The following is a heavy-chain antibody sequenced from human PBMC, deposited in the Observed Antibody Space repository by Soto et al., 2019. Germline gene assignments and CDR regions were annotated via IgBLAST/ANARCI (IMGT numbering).Heavy chain of an antibody. CDR3: ASGVGATARMYYFDY. D-gene: IGHD1-26*01. V-gene: IGHV4-59*01. CDR1: GGSISSYY. J-gene: IGHJ4*02. Sequence: SETLSLTCTVSGGSISSYYWSWIRQPPGKGLEWIGYIYYSRSTNYNPSLKSRVTISVDTSKNQFSLKLSSVTAADTAVYYCASGVGATARMYYFDYWGQGTLVTVSS. CDR2: IYYSRST.